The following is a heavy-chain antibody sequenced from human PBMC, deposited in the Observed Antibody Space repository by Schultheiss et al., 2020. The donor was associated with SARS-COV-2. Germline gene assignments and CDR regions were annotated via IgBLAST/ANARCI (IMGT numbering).Heavy chain of an antibody. Sequence: SETLSLTCTVSGGSISSSSYYWGWIRQPPGKGLEWIGYIYYSGSTNYNPSLKSRVTISVDTSKNQFSLKLSSVTAADTAVYYCAREDCSGGSCYSRIYYYYGMDVWGQGTTVTVSS. CDR3: AREDCSGGSCYSRIYYYYGMDV. CDR1: GGSISSSSYY. D-gene: IGHD2-15*01. CDR2: IYYSGST. J-gene: IGHJ6*02. V-gene: IGHV4-61*05.